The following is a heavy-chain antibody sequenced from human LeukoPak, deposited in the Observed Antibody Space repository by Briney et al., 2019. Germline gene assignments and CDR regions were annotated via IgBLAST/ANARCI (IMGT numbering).Heavy chain of an antibody. Sequence: GGSLRLSCAASGFTLSSYAMSWVRQAPGKGLEWVSAISSSGGITYYADFVKGRFTISRDNSKNTLYLQMNSLRAEDTAVYYCAKGTMDGGQYYYDSNGGQGTLVTVSS. CDR3: AKGTMDGGQYYYDSN. J-gene: IGHJ4*02. CDR1: GFTLSSYA. D-gene: IGHD3-22*01. V-gene: IGHV3-23*01. CDR2: ISSSGGIT.